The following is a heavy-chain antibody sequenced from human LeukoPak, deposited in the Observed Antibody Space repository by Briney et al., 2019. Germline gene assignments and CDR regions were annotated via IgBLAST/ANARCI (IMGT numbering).Heavy chain of an antibody. CDR3: ARTAKYYYGSETYYFFDY. CDR1: GGSFSGYY. CDR2: INHGGST. Sequence: SETLSLTCAVYGGSFSGYYWSWIRQPPGKGLEWIGEINHGGSTNYNPSLKSRVTISLDTSKNQFSLKLTSVTPADTAVYYCARTAKYYYGSETYYFFDYWGQGTLVTVSS. J-gene: IGHJ4*02. V-gene: IGHV4-34*01. D-gene: IGHD3-10*01.